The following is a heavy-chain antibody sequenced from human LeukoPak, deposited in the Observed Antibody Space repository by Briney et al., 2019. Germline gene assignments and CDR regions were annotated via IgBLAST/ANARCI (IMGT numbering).Heavy chain of an antibody. CDR1: GGSISSSNW. CDR3: ARVIAAAGDAFDI. Sequence: SGTLSLNCAVSGGSISSSNWWSWVRQPPGKGLEWIGEIYHSGSTNYNPSLKSRVTISVDKSKNQFSLKLSSVTAADTAVYYCARVIAAAGDAFDIWGQGTMVTVSS. V-gene: IGHV4-4*02. CDR2: IYHSGST. D-gene: IGHD6-13*01. J-gene: IGHJ3*02.